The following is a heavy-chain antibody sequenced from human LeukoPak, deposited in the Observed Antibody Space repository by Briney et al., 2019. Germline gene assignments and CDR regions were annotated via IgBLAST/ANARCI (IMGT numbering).Heavy chain of an antibody. J-gene: IGHJ6*02. CDR1: GYTFTSFY. CDR3: ASGLTVVPAAKHYYYGMDV. CDR2: INPSSGST. Sequence: ASVKVSCKASGYTFTSFYAHWVRQAPGQGLEWMGIINPSSGSTNYAQKFQGRVTITADESTSTAYMELSSLRSEDTAVYYCASGLTVVPAAKHYYYGMDVWGQGTTVTVSS. D-gene: IGHD2-2*01. V-gene: IGHV1-46*01.